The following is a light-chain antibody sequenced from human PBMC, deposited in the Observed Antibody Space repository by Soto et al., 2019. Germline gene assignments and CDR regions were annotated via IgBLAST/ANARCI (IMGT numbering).Light chain of an antibody. CDR1: QSVSSSY. J-gene: IGKJ3*01. CDR2: GAS. CDR3: QQYGSSPPFT. Sequence: EIVLTQSPGTLSLSPGERATLSCRASQSVSSSYLAWYQQKPGQAPRLLIYGASSRATGIPDRVSGSGSGTAFTLTISSLDPEDFAVYYCQQYGSSPPFTFGPGTKVDIK. V-gene: IGKV3-20*01.